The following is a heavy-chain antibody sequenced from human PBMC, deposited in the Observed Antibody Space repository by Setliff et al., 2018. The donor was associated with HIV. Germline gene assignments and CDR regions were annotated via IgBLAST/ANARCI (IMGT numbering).Heavy chain of an antibody. CDR1: GFSFSNYA. J-gene: IGHJ5*02. V-gene: IGHV3-64D*09. D-gene: IGHD3-22*01. CDR3: AKSYFDRSGYLGS. Sequence: GGSVRLSCSASGFSFSNYAMHWVRQAPGKGLEYVSAISGNGGNTYYTDSVKGRFTISRDNAKNTLYLQMSSLRSEDTAVYYCAKSYFDRSGYLGSWGQGTLVTVSS. CDR2: ISGNGGNT.